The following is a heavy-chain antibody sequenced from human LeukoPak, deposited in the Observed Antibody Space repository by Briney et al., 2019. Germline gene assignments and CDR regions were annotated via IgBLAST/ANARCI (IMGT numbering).Heavy chain of an antibody. Sequence: ESGGSLRLSCAASGFPFSEYSMSWVRQAPGKGLEWVANIKQDGSEKYYVDSVKGRFTISRDNAKNSLYLQMNSLRAEDTAVYYCARDKTRYGYSATFEDYWGQGTLVTVSS. CDR2: IKQDGSEK. CDR1: GFPFSEYS. D-gene: IGHD3-22*01. J-gene: IGHJ4*02. CDR3: ARDKTRYGYSATFEDY. V-gene: IGHV3-7*01.